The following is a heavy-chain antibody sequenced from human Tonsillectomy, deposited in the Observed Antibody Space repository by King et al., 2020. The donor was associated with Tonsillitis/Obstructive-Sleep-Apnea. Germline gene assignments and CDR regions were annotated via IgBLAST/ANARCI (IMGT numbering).Heavy chain of an antibody. J-gene: IGHJ6*03. D-gene: IGHD6-13*01. CDR1: VGSISSYY. Sequence: VQLQESGPGLVKPSETLSLTCAVSVGSISSYYWSWIRQPPGKGLEWIGYIYYSGSTNYNPSLKSRVTIAVDTSKKQFSLKLCSVTAADTAVYYCARDGIAAAGVSGNYYYYMDVWGKGTTVTVSS. CDR3: ARDGIAAAGVSGNYYYYMDV. CDR2: IYYSGST. V-gene: IGHV4-59*01.